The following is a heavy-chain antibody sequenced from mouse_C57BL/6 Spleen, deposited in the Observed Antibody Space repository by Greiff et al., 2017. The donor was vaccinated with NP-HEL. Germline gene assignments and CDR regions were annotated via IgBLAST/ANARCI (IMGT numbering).Heavy chain of an antibody. CDR2: INPYNGGT. J-gene: IGHJ2*01. D-gene: IGHD2-3*01. CDR1: GYTFTDYY. V-gene: IGHV1-19*01. CDR3: ARRGYDGYYEYYFDY. Sequence: VQLQQSGPVLVKPGASVKMSCKASGYTFTDYYMNWVKQSHGKSLEWIGVINPYNGGTSYNPKFKGKATLTVDKSSSTAYMELNSLTSEDSAVYYCARRGYDGYYEYYFDYWGQGTTLTVSS.